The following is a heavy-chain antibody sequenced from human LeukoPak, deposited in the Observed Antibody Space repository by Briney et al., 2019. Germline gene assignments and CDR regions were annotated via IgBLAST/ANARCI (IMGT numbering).Heavy chain of an antibody. J-gene: IGHJ4*02. CDR2: ITGSGGST. D-gene: IGHD6-6*01. V-gene: IGHV3-23*01. CDR1: GFTFSSYA. Sequence: GGSLRLSCAASGFTFSSYAMSWVRQAPGKGLEWVSAITGSGGSTYYADSVRGRFTISRDDSKNTLYLQMNSLRAEDTAVYFCAKDRWRRSSGGFDYWGQGTLVTVSS. CDR3: AKDRWRRSSGGFDY.